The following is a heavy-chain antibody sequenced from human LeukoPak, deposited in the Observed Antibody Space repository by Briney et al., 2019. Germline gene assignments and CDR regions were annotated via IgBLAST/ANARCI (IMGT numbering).Heavy chain of an antibody. CDR2: IDYSGTT. Sequence: SETLSLTCSVSGGSISSSSYCWVWIPQPPGRGWQGIGSIDYSGTTYDNPSVKSRVTISLDTSKNQFSLKLSSVTAADTAAYYCASLGRMAAIGTEHWGQGTLVTVSS. V-gene: IGHV4-39*07. CDR3: ASLGRMAAIGTEH. CDR1: GGSISSSSYC. J-gene: IGHJ4*02. D-gene: IGHD6-13*01.